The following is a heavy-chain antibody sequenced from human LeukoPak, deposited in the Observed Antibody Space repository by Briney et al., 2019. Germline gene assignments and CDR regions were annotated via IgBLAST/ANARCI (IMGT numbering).Heavy chain of an antibody. CDR3: ARADRYCSSTSCYDAFDI. J-gene: IGHJ3*02. D-gene: IGHD2-2*01. V-gene: IGHV4-30-4*08. CDR2: IYYSGST. Sequence: PSQTLSLTCTVSGGSISSGDYYWSWIRQPPGKGLEWIGYIYYSGSTYYNPSLKSRVTISVDTSKNQFSLKLSSVTAADTAVYYCARADRYCSSTSCYDAFDIWGQGTMVTVSS. CDR1: GGSISSGDYY.